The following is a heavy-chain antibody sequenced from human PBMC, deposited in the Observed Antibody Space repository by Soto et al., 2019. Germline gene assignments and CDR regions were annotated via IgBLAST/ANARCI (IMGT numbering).Heavy chain of an antibody. J-gene: IGHJ6*02. CDR3: ARAYYDFWSGYFRQYYYYYGMDV. Sequence: GASVKVSCKASGYTFTSYGISWVRQAPGQGLEWMGWISAYNGNTNYAQKLQGRVTMTTDTSTSTAYMELRSLRSDDTAVYYCARAYYDFWSGYFRQYYYYYGMDVWGQGNSGHRLL. CDR2: ISAYNGNT. V-gene: IGHV1-18*04. CDR1: GYTFTSYG. D-gene: IGHD3-3*01.